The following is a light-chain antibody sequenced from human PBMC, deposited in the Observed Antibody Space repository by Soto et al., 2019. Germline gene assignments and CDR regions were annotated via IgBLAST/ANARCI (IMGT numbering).Light chain of an antibody. J-gene: IGLJ2*01. V-gene: IGLV2-8*01. Sequence: QSALTQPPSASGSPGQSITISCTGTSSDVGGYNYVSWYQQHPGKAPKLMIYEVSKRPSGVPGRFSGSKSGNTASLTVSGLQAEDGADYYCRSYAGSTVVFGGGTKLTVL. CDR1: SSDVGGYNY. CDR3: RSYAGSTVV. CDR2: EVS.